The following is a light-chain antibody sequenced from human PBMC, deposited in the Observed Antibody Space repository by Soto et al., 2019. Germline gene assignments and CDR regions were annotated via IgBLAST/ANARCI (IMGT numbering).Light chain of an antibody. Sequence: QSALTQPASVSGSPGQSVTISCTGTSSDVGGYNYVSWYQQHPGKAPKLMIYDVSTRPSGVSNRFSGSKSGNTASLTISGLPAEEWAEYYRSSYASSRALVVFRGGTKLPGL. V-gene: IGLV2-14*01. CDR1: SSDVGGYNY. J-gene: IGLJ2*01. CDR2: DVS. CDR3: SSYASSRALVV.